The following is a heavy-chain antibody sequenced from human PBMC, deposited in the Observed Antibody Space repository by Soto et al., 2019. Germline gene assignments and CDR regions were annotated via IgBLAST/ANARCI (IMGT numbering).Heavy chain of an antibody. CDR2: ISGSGGST. J-gene: IGHJ4*02. CDR3: ARRGSGSYYDY. Sequence: EVQLLESGGGLVQPGGSLRLSCAASGFTFSSYAMRWVRQAPVKGLEWVSAISGSGGSTYYADSVKGRFTISRDNSKNTLDLQISSLRAEDTAVYYCARRGSGSYYDYWGQGTLVTVSS. D-gene: IGHD1-26*01. CDR1: GFTFSSYA. V-gene: IGHV3-23*01.